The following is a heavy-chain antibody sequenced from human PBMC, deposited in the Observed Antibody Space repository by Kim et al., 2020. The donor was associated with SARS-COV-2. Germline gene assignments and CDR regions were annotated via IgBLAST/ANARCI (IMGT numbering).Heavy chain of an antibody. V-gene: IGHV4-34*01. CDR1: GGSFSGYY. D-gene: IGHD3-22*01. Sequence: SETLSLTCAVYGGSFSGYYWSWIRQPPGKGLEWIGEINHSGSTNYNPSLKSRVTISVDTSKNQFSLKLSSVTAADTAVYYCARGLSDSSGYYYRAYYFD. CDR3: ARGLSDSSGYYYRAYYFD. CDR2: INHSGST. J-gene: IGHJ4*01.